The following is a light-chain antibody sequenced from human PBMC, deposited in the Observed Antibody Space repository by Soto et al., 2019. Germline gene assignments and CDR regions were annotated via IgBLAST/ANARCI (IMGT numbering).Light chain of an antibody. CDR2: EDN. Sequence: NFMLTQPHSVSESPGKTVTISWTGSSGSIASNYVQWYQQRPGSAPTTVIYEDNQRPSGVPDRFSGSIDSSSNSASLTISGLKTEDEADYYCQSYDSSNQGVFGSGTQLTVL. J-gene: IGLJ6*01. CDR3: QSYDSSNQGV. V-gene: IGLV6-57*02. CDR1: SGSIASNY.